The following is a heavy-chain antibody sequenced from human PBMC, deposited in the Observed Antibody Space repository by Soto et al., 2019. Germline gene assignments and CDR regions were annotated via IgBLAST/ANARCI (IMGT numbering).Heavy chain of an antibody. J-gene: IGHJ5*02. CDR3: ARAILANPWFDP. CDR1: GASITSTNW. D-gene: IGHD2-2*02. V-gene: IGHV4-4*02. CDR2: IFRGGST. Sequence: QVQLQESGPGLVRPSETLSLTCAVSGASITSTNWWSWVRQPPGKGLARIGGIFRGGSTNYNRSLKSRVTIAVDKSKNQFSLRLTSVTAADTAVYYCARAILANPWFDPWGQGTLVSVYS.